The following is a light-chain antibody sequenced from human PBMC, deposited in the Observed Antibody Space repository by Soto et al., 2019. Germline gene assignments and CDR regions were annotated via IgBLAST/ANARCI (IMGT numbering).Light chain of an antibody. CDR2: DDS. V-gene: IGLV3-21*02. CDR3: LVWDSRSEHYV. J-gene: IGLJ1*01. CDR1: NIGSKS. Sequence: SYELTQSPSVSVAPGQTVSITCGGYNIGSKSVHWYQQKPGQAPVLVVYDDSDRRSGIPERFSGSNSGNTATLTITRVEAGDEADYHCLVWDSRSEHYVFGTGTKDTVL.